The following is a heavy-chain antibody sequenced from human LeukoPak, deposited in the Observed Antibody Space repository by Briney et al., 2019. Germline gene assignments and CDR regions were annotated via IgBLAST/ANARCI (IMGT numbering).Heavy chain of an antibody. Sequence: GGSLRLSCAASGFTFSDYYMSWIRQAPGKGLEWVSYISGTGLTIYYADSVKGRFTISRDNAKNSLNLQMNSLRAEDTAIYYCARDKIVGATYFDYWGQGTLVTVSS. CDR3: ARDKIVGATYFDY. CDR1: GFTFSDYY. J-gene: IGHJ4*02. D-gene: IGHD1-26*01. CDR2: ISGTGLTI. V-gene: IGHV3-11*04.